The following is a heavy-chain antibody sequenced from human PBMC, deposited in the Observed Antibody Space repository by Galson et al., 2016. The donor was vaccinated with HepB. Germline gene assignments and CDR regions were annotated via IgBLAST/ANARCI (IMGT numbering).Heavy chain of an antibody. V-gene: IGHV3-30*03. J-gene: IGHJ4*02. D-gene: IGHD2/OR15-2a*01. Sequence: SLRLSCSASGFTFSGYGMHWVRQAPGKGLEWVAADSMDGRRKFYADSVNGRFTISRDNSNNMLFLQMSSLTEDDTAVYYCARRHEYCPPVGCSVDYWGQGTLVSVSS. CDR2: DSMDGRRK. CDR1: GFTFSGYG. CDR3: ARRHEYCPPVGCSVDY.